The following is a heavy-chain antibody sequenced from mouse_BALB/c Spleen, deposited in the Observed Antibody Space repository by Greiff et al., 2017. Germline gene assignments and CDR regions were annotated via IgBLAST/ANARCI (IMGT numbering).Heavy chain of an antibody. CDR1: GYTFTSYW. J-gene: IGHJ3*01. Sequence: QVQLQQPGAELVKPGASVKLSCKASGYTFTSYWMHWVKQRPGQGLEWIGEINPSNGRTNYNEKFKSKATLTVDKSSSTAYMQLSSLTSEDSAVYYCAPIYYDYDEGPWFAYWGQGTLVTVSA. V-gene: IGHV1S81*02. CDR2: INPSNGRT. D-gene: IGHD2-4*01. CDR3: APIYYDYDEGPWFAY.